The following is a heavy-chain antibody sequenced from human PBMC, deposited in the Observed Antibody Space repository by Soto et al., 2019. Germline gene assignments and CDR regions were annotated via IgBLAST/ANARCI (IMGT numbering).Heavy chain of an antibody. V-gene: IGHV1-18*01. CDR3: ARDRMIVVEHDAFDI. CDR2: ISAYNGNT. Sequence: ASVKVSCKASGYTFTSYGISWVRQAPGQGLEWMGWISAYNGNTNYAQKLQGRVTMTTDTSTSTAYMELRSLRSDDTAVYYCARDRMIVVEHDAFDIWGQGTMVTVSS. CDR1: GYTFTSYG. J-gene: IGHJ3*02. D-gene: IGHD3-22*01.